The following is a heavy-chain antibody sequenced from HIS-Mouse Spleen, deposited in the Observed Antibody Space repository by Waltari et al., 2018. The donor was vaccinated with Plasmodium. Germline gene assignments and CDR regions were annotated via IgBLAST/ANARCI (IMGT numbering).Heavy chain of an antibody. CDR3: ARGRWNHAFDI. V-gene: IGHV3-13*01. D-gene: IGHD1-1*01. J-gene: IGHJ3*02. CDR1: GFPFSSYD. CDR2: IGTAGDT. Sequence: EVQLVESGGGLVQPGGSLRLSCASSGFPFSSYDMHWGRQATGKGLEWVSAIGTAGDTYYPGSVKGRFTISRENAKNSLYLQMNSLRAGDTAVYYCARGRWNHAFDIWGQGTMVTVSS.